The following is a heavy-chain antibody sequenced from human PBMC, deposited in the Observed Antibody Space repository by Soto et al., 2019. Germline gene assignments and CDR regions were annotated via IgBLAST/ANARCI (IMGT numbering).Heavy chain of an antibody. CDR3: ARDVDADFRTDFDY. J-gene: IGHJ4*02. V-gene: IGHV3-11*01. CDR1: GFTFSGYA. CDR2: ISGNGEII. D-gene: IGHD4-17*01. Sequence: GGSLRLSCAASGFTFSGYAMHWIRQAPGKGLEWISYISGNGEIIQYAASARGRFTISRDNAENSVYLEMDSLRAEDTALYYCARDVDADFRTDFDYWGRGTLVTVSS.